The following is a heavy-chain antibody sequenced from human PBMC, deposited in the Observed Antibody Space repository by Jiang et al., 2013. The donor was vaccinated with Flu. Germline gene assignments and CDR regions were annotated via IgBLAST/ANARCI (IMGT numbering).Heavy chain of an antibody. CDR2: IYYSGST. J-gene: IGHJ4*02. V-gene: IGHV4-59*01. CDR3: ASHLLGVGATF. Sequence: LLKPSETLSLTCTVSGGSISSYYWSWIRQPPGKGLEWIGYIYYSGSTNYNPSLKSRVTISVDTSKNQFSLKLSSVTAADTAVYYCASHLLGVGATFWGQGTLVTVSS. D-gene: IGHD1-26*01. CDR1: GGSISSYY.